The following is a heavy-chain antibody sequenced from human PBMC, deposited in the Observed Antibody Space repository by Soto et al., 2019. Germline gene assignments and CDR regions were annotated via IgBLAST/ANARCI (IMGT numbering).Heavy chain of an antibody. J-gene: IGHJ5*02. CDR2: IRSKAYGGTT. Sequence: LRLSYTASGFTFDDYAMSWFRQAPGKGLEWVDFIRSKAYGGTTEYAASVKGRFTISRDDSKSIAYLQMNSLKTEDTAVYYCTRDTVQLRFFEWLTPSAPLGGFDLWGQGTLVTVSS. V-gene: IGHV3-49*03. CDR1: GFTFDDYA. CDR3: TRDTVQLRFFEWLTPSAPLGGFDL. D-gene: IGHD3-3*01.